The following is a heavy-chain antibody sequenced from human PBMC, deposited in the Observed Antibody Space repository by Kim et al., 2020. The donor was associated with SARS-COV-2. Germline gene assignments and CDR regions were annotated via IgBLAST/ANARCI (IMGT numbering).Heavy chain of an antibody. D-gene: IGHD3-10*01. Sequence: GGSLRLSCAASGFTFTSYWMHWVRQAPGKGLVWVSRIDSDGSSATYADSVKGRFTISRDNAKNTLFLQMNSLRAEDTAVYYCARGRYNYGSGSYSVFDS. CDR3: ARGRYNYGSGSYSVFDS. CDR2: IDSDGSSA. V-gene: IGHV3-74*01. J-gene: IGHJ4*01. CDR1: GFTFTSYW.